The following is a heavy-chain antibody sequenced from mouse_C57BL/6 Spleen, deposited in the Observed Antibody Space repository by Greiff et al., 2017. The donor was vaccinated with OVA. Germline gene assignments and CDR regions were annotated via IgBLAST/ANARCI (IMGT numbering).Heavy chain of an antibody. CDR3: ARAGSSVYYAMDY. J-gene: IGHJ4*01. D-gene: IGHD1-1*01. Sequence: QVQLKESGAELARPGASVKMSCKASGYTFTSYTMHWVKQRPGQGLEWIGYINPSSGYTKYNQKFKDKATLTADKSSSTAYMQLSSLTSEDSAVYYCARAGSSVYYAMDYWGQGTSVTVSS. V-gene: IGHV1-4*01. CDR1: GYTFTSYT. CDR2: INPSSGYT.